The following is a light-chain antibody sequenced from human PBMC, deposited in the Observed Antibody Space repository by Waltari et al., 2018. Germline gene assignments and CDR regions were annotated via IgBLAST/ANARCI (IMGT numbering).Light chain of an antibody. CDR1: QSVSSN. J-gene: IGKJ4*01. CDR2: GAS. Sequence: ETVMTQSPATLSVSPGERATLSCRASQSVSSNLAWSQQKPGQPPRLLIYGASTRATGIPARFSGSGSGTEFTLTISGLQSEDFAVYYCQQYNDWPPLTFGGGTKVEIK. CDR3: QQYNDWPPLT. V-gene: IGKV3-15*01.